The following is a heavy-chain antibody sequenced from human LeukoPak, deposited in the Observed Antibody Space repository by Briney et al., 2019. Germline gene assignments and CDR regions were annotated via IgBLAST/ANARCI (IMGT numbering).Heavy chain of an antibody. V-gene: IGHV5-51*01. CDR3: ARHRGYDSSGPNFDY. CDR2: IYPGDSDT. D-gene: IGHD3-22*01. CDR1: GYSFTSYW. Sequence: GESLKISCKGSGYSFTSYWIGWVRQMPGKGLEWMGIIYPGDSDTRYSTSFQGQVTISADKSISTAYLQWSSLKASDTAMYYCARHRGYDSSGPNFDYWGQGTLVTVSS. J-gene: IGHJ4*02.